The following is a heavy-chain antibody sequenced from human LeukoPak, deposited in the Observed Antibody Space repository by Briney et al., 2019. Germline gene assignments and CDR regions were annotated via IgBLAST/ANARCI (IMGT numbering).Heavy chain of an antibody. CDR1: GGTFSSYA. Sequence: GSSVKVSCKASGGTFSSYAISWVRQAPGQGLEWMGWISAYNGNTNYAQKLQGRVTMTTDTSTSTAYMELRSLRSDDTAVYYCARDAHAYCGGDCYSWYWGQGTLVTVSS. D-gene: IGHD2-21*02. CDR2: ISAYNGNT. V-gene: IGHV1-18*01. CDR3: ARDAHAYCGGDCYSWY. J-gene: IGHJ4*02.